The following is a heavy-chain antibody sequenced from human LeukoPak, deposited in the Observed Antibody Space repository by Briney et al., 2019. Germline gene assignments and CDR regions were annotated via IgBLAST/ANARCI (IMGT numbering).Heavy chain of an antibody. V-gene: IGHV3-53*01. Sequence: SGGSLRLSCATSGFFVSNNYMSWVRQAPGRGLEWISVIYGDGSTYYADSVQGRFTISRDNYKNIVYLQMTSLRVEDTAVYYCVRDLCMVRGDPPDGYDIWGQGTMVTVSS. CDR1: GFFVSNNY. D-gene: IGHD3-10*01. CDR2: IYGDGST. J-gene: IGHJ3*02. CDR3: VRDLCMVRGDPPDGYDI.